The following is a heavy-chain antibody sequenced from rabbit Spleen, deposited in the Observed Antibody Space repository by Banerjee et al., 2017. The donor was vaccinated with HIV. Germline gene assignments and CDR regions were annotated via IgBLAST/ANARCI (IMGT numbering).Heavy chain of an antibody. D-gene: IGHD3-1*01. Sequence: QEQLVESGGGLVRPEGSLKLSCTASGFSFSNKAVMCWVRQAPGKGLQWIACIYAGGSGTYYASWAKGRFTISKTSSTTVTLQMTSLTAADTATYFCARSVRDLTWGSTLWGQGTLVTVS. CDR2: IYAGGSGT. V-gene: IGHV1S45*01. CDR1: GFSFSNKAV. CDR3: ARSVRDLTWGSTL. J-gene: IGHJ3*01.